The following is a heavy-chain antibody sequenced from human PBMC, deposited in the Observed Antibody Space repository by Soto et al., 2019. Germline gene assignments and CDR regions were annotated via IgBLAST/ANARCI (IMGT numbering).Heavy chain of an antibody. CDR1: GGSISSYY. V-gene: IGHV4-59*08. J-gene: IGHJ5*02. CDR2: IYYSGST. Sequence: QVQLQESGPGLVKPSETLSLTCTVSGGSISSYYWSWIRQPPGKGLEWIGYIYYSGSTNYNPSLKSRVTISVDTSKNQFSLKLSSVTAADTAVYYCASRRSWFDPWGQGTLVTVSS. CDR3: ASRRSWFDP.